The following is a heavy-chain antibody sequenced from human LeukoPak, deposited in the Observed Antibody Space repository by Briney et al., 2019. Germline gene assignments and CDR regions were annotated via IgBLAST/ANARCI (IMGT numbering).Heavy chain of an antibody. V-gene: IGHV3-11*01. CDR1: GFTFSDYY. J-gene: IGHJ2*01. CDR3: ARVLLWFGDPGYFDL. D-gene: IGHD3-10*01. Sequence: GGSLRLSCAASGFTFSDYYMSWIRQAPGKGLEWVSYISSSGSTIYYADSVKGRFTISRDNSKNTLYLQMNSLRPDDTAVYYCARVLLWFGDPGYFDLWGRGTLVTVSS. CDR2: ISSSGSTI.